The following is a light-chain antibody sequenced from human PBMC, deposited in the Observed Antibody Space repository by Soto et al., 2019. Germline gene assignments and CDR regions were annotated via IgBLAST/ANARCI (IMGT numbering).Light chain of an antibody. J-gene: IGKJ1*01. V-gene: IGKV3-15*01. CDR1: QNISGSY. CDR2: RAS. CDR3: QQYNNWPKM. Sequence: EIVLAQSPGTLSLSPGERATLSCRASQNISGSYLAWYQQTPGQAPRLLIYRASTRATGIPARFSGSGSGTEFTLTISSLQSEDFAVYYCQQYNNWPKMFGQGTKVDNK.